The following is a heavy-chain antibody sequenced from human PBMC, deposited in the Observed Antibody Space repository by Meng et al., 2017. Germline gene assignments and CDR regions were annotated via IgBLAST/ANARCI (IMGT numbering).Heavy chain of an antibody. V-gene: IGHV4-34*01. CDR1: GGSFSGYS. J-gene: IGHJ4*02. D-gene: IGHD3-9*01. Sequence: QLQQWGAGLLKPSGTLPLPCAFYGGSFSGYSWSWISQPPGKGLEWIGEINHSGSTNYTPSLKSRVTISVDTSKNQFSLKLSSVTAADTAVYYCARGRYFDWLSYRYYFDYWGQGTLVTVSS. CDR2: INHSGST. CDR3: ARGRYFDWLSYRYYFDY.